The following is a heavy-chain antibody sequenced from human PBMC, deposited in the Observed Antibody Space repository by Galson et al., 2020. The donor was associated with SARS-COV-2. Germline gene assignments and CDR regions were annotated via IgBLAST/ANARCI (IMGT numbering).Heavy chain of an antibody. CDR1: GYSISSSNW. CDR3: ARTSDWGPAAPYFAS. V-gene: IGHV4-28*01. D-gene: IGHD2-2*01. Sequence: SETLSLTCAVSGYSISSSNWWGWIRQPPGKGLEWIGYIYYSGSTYYNPSLKSRVTMSGDTSKNQFSLKLSSVTAVDTAVYYCARTSDWGPAAPYFASWGQGTLVTVSS. CDR2: IYYSGST. J-gene: IGHJ4*02.